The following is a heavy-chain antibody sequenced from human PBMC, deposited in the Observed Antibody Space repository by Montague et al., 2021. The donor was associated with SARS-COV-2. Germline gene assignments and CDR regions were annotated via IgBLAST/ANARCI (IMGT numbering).Heavy chain of an antibody. D-gene: IGHD3-22*01. Sequence: SETLSLTCAVYGGSFSGYYWSWIRQPPGKGLEWIGEINHRGTSNYNPSLKSRVSISVDTSKNQFSLYLSSVTAADTAVYYCARGRQHFNMIVVVMTGGHYYFDYWGQGTLVTVSS. CDR3: ARGRQHFNMIVVVMTGGHYYFDY. V-gene: IGHV4-34*01. CDR2: INHRGTS. CDR1: GGSFSGYY. J-gene: IGHJ4*02.